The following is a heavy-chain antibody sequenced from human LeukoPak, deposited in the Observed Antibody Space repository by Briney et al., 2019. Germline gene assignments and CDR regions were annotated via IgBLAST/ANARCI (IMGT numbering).Heavy chain of an antibody. J-gene: IGHJ4*02. V-gene: IGHV4-34*01. CDR2: INHSGST. CDR3: ASSGRRITMVRGVKAPQSRLKC. Sequence: PSETLSLTCAVYGGSFSGYYWSLIRQPPGKGLEWIGEINHSGSTNYNPSLKSRVTISVDTSKNQFSLKLSSVTAADTAVYYCASSGRRITMVRGVKAPQSRLKCWGQGTLVTVSS. CDR1: GGSFSGYY. D-gene: IGHD3-10*01.